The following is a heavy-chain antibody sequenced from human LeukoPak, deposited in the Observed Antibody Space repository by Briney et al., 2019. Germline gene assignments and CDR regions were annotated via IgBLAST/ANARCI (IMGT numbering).Heavy chain of an antibody. Sequence: SETLSLTCTVSGGSISSSSYYWAWIRQPPGKGLEWIGSIHYSGSTSYNPSLQSRVPISVDTSKNQFSLKLSSVTAADTAVYYCARLKTRQKYYYYYYMDVWGKGTTVTISS. CDR1: GGSISSSSYY. CDR2: IHYSGST. CDR3: ARLKTRQKYYYYYYMDV. J-gene: IGHJ6*03. V-gene: IGHV4-39*07.